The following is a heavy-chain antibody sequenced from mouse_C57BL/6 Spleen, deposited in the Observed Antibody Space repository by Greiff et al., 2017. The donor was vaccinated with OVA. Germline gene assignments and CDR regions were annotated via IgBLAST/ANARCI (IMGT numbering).Heavy chain of an antibody. D-gene: IGHD3-2*02. J-gene: IGHJ2*01. CDR3: AIVGDSSGYNY. CDR2: IYPRSGNT. V-gene: IGHV1-81*01. CDR1: GYTFTSYG. Sequence: VKLVESGAELARPGASVKLSCKASGYTFTSYGISWVKQRTGQGLEWIGEIYPRSGNTYYNEKFKGKATLTADKSSSTAYMELRSLTSEDSAVYFCAIVGDSSGYNYWGQGTTLTVSS.